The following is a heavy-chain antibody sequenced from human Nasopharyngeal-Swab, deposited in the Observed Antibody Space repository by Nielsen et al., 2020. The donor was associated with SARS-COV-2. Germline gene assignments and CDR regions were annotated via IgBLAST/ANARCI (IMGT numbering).Heavy chain of an antibody. J-gene: IGHJ4*02. CDR2: IWYDGSNK. CDR1: GFTFSSYG. CDR3: ARDHYDSSGYLDY. V-gene: IGHV3-33*01. D-gene: IGHD3-22*01. Sequence: GESLKISCAASGFTFSSYGMHWVRQAPGKGLEWVAVIWYDGSNKYYADSVKGRFTISRDNSKNTLYLQMNSLGAEDTAVYYCARDHYDSSGYLDYWGQGTLVTVSS.